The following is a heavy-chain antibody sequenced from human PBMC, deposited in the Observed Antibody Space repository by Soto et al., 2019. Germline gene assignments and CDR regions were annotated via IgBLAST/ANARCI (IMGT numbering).Heavy chain of an antibody. CDR3: ARNLRPYCSGGSCSTQFDY. CDR1: GYTFTSYG. D-gene: IGHD2-15*01. V-gene: IGHV1-18*01. Sequence: ASVKVSCKASGYTFTSYGISWVRQAPGQGLEWMGWISAYNGNTNYAQKLQGRVTMTTDTSTSTAYMELRSLRSDDTAVYYCARNLRPYCSGGSCSTQFDYWGQGTLVTVSS. CDR2: ISAYNGNT. J-gene: IGHJ4*02.